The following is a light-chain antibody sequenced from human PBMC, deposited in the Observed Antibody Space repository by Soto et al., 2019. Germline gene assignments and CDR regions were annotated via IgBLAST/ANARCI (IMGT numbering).Light chain of an antibody. CDR1: QSISSW. J-gene: IGKJ1*01. V-gene: IGKV1-5*01. CDR3: QQYNSYWT. Sequence: DIQMTQSPSTVSASVGDRVTITFRASQSISSWLAWYQQKPGKAPRLLIYDASSLESGVPSRFSGSGSGTEFTLTISSLQPDDFATYYCQQYNSYWTFGQGTKVDIK. CDR2: DAS.